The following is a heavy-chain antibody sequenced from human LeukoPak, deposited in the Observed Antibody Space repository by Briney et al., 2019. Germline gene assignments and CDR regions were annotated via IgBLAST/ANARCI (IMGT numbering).Heavy chain of an antibody. V-gene: IGHV3-11*06. CDR3: ARMGIAAVHAYYFDY. CDR1: GFTFSDYY. Sequence: GGSLRLSCTASGFTFSDYYMSWIRQAPGKGLEWVSYISRNSYTNYADSVKGRFTISRDNAKNSLYLQMASLRAEDTAVYYCARMGIAAVHAYYFDYWGQGTLVAVSS. D-gene: IGHD6-13*01. CDR2: ISRNSYT. J-gene: IGHJ4*02.